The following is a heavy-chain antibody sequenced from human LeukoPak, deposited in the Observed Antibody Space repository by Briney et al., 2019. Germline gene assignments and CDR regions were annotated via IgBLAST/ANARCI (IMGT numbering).Heavy chain of an antibody. CDR1: GFIFSNYE. J-gene: IGHJ4*02. Sequence: QSGGSLRLSCAASGFIFSNYEMNWVRRAPGKGLEWVSYISGSGSNIYYADSVKGRFTISRDNAKNTLYLQMNSLRAEDTAVYYCARGRGGYSSSWYASHWGQGTLVTVSS. CDR2: ISGSGSNI. V-gene: IGHV3-48*03. CDR3: ARGRGGYSSSWYASH. D-gene: IGHD6-13*01.